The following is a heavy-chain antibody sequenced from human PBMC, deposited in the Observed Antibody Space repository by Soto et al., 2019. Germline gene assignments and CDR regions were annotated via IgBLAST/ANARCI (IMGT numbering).Heavy chain of an antibody. D-gene: IGHD6-6*01. CDR3: ARAVSARRFDY. CDR2: IYTVGST. J-gene: IGHJ4*02. CDR1: GFTVNSNY. Sequence: GGSLRLSCAASGFTVNSNYMGWVRQTPGKGLEWVSLIYTVGSTYYADSAKGRFTISRDDSKNTLHLQMNSLRAEDTAIYYCARAVSARRFDYWGQGTLVTVSS. V-gene: IGHV3-53*01.